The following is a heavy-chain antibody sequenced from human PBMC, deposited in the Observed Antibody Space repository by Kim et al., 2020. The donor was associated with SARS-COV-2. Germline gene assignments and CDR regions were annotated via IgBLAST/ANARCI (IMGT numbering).Heavy chain of an antibody. J-gene: IGHJ6*02. V-gene: IGHV3-30*18. Sequence: GGSLRLSCAASGFTFSSYGMHWVRQAPGKGLEWVAVISYDGSNKYYADSVKGRFTISRDNSKNTLYLQMNSLRAEDTAVYYCAKESGSGSYYGWTYYYYGMDVWGPGTAVTVSS. CDR2: ISYDGSNK. CDR1: GFTFSSYG. D-gene: IGHD3-10*01. CDR3: AKESGSGSYYGWTYYYYGMDV.